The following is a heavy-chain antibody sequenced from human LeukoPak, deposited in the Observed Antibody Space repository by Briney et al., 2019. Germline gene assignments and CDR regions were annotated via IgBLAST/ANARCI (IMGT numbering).Heavy chain of an antibody. CDR1: GXTFNTYA. J-gene: IGHJ4*02. Sequence: GGSLRLSCAASGXTFNTYAMSWVRQAPGKGLEWVSGIGGSGSSTYYAESVKGRFTISRDNSKNTLYLQMNSLRAEDTAAYYCAKAVDDYFFDYWGQGTLVTVSS. V-gene: IGHV3-23*01. D-gene: IGHD2-21*02. CDR2: IGGSGSST. CDR3: AKAVDDYFFDY.